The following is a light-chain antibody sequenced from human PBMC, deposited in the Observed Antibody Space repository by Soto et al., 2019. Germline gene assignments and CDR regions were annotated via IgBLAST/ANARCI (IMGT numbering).Light chain of an antibody. CDR2: GIS. V-gene: IGKV3-20*01. CDR3: QQYVTSSPRT. J-gene: IGKJ1*01. Sequence: EIELTQSPGTLSLSPGERATLSCRASHTISSSYLAWYQQRPGQAPRLLMYGISRRATGIPDRFSGSGSGTDFTLTITRLEPEDFAVYYGQQYVTSSPRTFGQGTKV. CDR1: HTISSSY.